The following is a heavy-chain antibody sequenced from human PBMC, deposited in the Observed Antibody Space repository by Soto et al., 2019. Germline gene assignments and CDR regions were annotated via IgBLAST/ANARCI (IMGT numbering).Heavy chain of an antibody. V-gene: IGHV4-34*01. J-gene: IGHJ4*02. Sequence: SETLSLTCAVYGGSFSGYYWSWIRQPPGKGLEWIGEINHSGSTNYNPSLKSRVTISVDTSKNQFSLKLSSVTAADTAVYYCARGRGRWLQPYDYWGQGTLVTVSS. CDR3: ARGRGRWLQPYDY. CDR1: GGSFSGYY. D-gene: IGHD1-26*01. CDR2: INHSGST.